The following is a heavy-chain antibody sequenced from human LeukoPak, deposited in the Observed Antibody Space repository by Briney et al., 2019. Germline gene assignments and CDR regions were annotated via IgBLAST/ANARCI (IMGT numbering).Heavy chain of an antibody. CDR1: GFTFRSYS. CDR3: ARDELLWFGEFLSLEYFQH. J-gene: IGHJ1*01. Sequence: AGGSLRLSCAASGFTFRSYSMNWVRQAPGKGLEWVSSISSSSYIYYADSVKGRFTISRDNAKNSLYLQMNSLRAEDTAVYYCARDELLWFGEFLSLEYFQHRGQGTLVTVSS. D-gene: IGHD3-10*01. CDR2: ISSSSYI. V-gene: IGHV3-21*01.